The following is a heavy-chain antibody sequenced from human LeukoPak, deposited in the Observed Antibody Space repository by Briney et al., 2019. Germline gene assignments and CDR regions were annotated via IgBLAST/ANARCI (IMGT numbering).Heavy chain of an antibody. Sequence: GGSLRLSCGAPEFSLRSYSMDWVRQAPGKGLEWVSHINSGSSTIYYADSAKGRFTISRDNAGNSLYLHMNSLRAEDTAVYYCARVLLERPGIDSFDMWGQGTMVTVSS. CDR2: INSGSSTI. J-gene: IGHJ3*02. D-gene: IGHD1-1*01. CDR1: EFSLRSYS. CDR3: ARVLLERPGIDSFDM. V-gene: IGHV3-48*01.